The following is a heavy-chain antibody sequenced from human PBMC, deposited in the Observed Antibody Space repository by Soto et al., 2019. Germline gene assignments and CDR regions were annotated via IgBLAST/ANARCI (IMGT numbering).Heavy chain of an antibody. CDR2: ISYSGTT. Sequence: PSETLSLTCTASGDSIRGDYWSWIRQPPGKRLEWIAYISYSGTTNYNPSLKSRVTISVDRSKNQFSLKLSSVTAADTAVYYCARAPDDCISTSCYGYFDYWGQGTLVTVSS. CDR1: GDSIRGDY. J-gene: IGHJ4*02. V-gene: IGHV4-59*12. CDR3: ARAPDDCISTSCYGYFDY. D-gene: IGHD2-2*01.